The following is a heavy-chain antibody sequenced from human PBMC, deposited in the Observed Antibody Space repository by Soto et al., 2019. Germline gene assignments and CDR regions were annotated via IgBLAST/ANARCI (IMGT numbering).Heavy chain of an antibody. D-gene: IGHD2-15*01. J-gene: IGHJ5*02. V-gene: IGHV3-13*01. CDR3: ARGYCSGGSCYSVGNWFDP. CDR1: GFTFSSYD. Sequence: GGSLRLSCAASGFTFSSYDMHWVRQAPGKGLEWVSAIGTAGDTYYPGSVKGRFNISRENAKNSLYLQMNSLRAGDTAVYYCARGYCSGGSCYSVGNWFDPWGQGTLVTVSS. CDR2: IGTAGDT.